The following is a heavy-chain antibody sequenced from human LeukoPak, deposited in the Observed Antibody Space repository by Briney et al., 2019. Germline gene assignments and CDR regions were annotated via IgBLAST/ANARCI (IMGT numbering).Heavy chain of an antibody. Sequence: PGGSLRLSCVGSGFIFSNAWMNWVRQAPGKDLEWVGRIKSKVDGETIDYAAPIKGRFTISRDDSKNTVFLQMNGLKTEDTAVYYCSTGGYLFDYWGQGTLVTVSS. CDR2: IKSKVDGETI. V-gene: IGHV3-15*07. J-gene: IGHJ4*02. CDR3: STGGYLFDY. D-gene: IGHD1-1*01. CDR1: GFIFSNAW.